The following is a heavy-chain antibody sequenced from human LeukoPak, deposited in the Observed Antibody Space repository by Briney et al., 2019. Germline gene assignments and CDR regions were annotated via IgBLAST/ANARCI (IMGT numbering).Heavy chain of an antibody. J-gene: IGHJ4*02. CDR3: AKGGVRGVIDY. CDR2: ISGGST. V-gene: IGHV3-23*01. D-gene: IGHD3-10*01. Sequence: GGSLRLSCAASGFSFSSYGMSWVRQAPGKGLEWVSAISGGSTYYADSVKGRFTISRDNSKNTLYLQMNSLRAEDTAVYYCAKGGVRGVIDYWGQGTLVTVSS. CDR1: GFSFSSYG.